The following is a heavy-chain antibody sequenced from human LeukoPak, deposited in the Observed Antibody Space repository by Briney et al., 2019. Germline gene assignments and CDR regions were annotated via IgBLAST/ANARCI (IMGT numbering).Heavy chain of an antibody. J-gene: IGHJ4*02. D-gene: IGHD6-13*01. CDR3: ATPGASSLYYFDY. CDR1: GYTLTELS. V-gene: IGHV1-24*01. Sequence: ASVKVSCKVSGYTLTELSMHWVRQAPGKGLEWMGGFDPEDGETIYAQKFQGRVTMIEDISTDTAYMELSSLRSEDTAVYYCATPGASSLYYFDYWGQGTLVTVSS. CDR2: FDPEDGET.